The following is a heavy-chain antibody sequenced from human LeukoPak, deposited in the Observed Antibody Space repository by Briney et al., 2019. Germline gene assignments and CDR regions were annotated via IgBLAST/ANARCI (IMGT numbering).Heavy chain of an antibody. J-gene: IGHJ4*02. CDR3: ARGMVDVMGSFSANFEY. V-gene: IGHV4-39*07. CDR1: GGSISSGGYY. Sequence: PSETLSLTCTVSGGSISSGGYYWSWIRQPPGKGLEWIGEINHSGGTNYNPSLKSRVTISVYKSKNQFSLKLSSVTAADTAVYYCARGMVDVMGSFSANFEYWGQGTLVTVSS. D-gene: IGHD5-12*01. CDR2: INHSGGT.